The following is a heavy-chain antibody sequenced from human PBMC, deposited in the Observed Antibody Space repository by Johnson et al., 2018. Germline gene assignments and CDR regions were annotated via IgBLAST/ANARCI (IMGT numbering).Heavy chain of an antibody. D-gene: IGHD5-18*01. J-gene: IGHJ3*02. Sequence: VQLVESGGGLVKPGGSLRLSCAASGFTFSSYSMNWVRQAPGKGLEWVSSISSSSSYIYYADSVKGRFTISRNNAKNSLYLQMNSLGAEDKAVYYCAGQLGDAFDIGGQGTMVTVSS. CDR3: AGQLGDAFDI. CDR1: GFTFSSYS. CDR2: ISSSSSYI. V-gene: IGHV3-21*01.